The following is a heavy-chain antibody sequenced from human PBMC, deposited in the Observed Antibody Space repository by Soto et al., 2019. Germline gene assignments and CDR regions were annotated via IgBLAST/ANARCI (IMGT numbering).Heavy chain of an antibody. CDR2: IIPIFGTA. V-gene: IGHV1-69*01. J-gene: IGHJ4*02. CDR1: GGTFSSYS. Sequence: QVQLVQSGAEVKKPGSSVKVSCKASGGTFSSYSINWVRQAPGQGLEWMGEIIPIFGTANYAQKLQGRVTITAEESTSTAYMELSSLRSEDTAVYFCARDGGRHSGGIDYWGLGTLVTVSS. D-gene: IGHD1-26*01. CDR3: ARDGGRHSGGIDY.